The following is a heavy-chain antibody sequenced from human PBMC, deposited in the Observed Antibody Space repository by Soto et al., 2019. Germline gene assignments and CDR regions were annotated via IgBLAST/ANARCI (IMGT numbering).Heavy chain of an antibody. J-gene: IGHJ4*02. CDR1: GFTFSSYA. CDR3: AGWMATIFDY. Sequence: PGGSLRLSCAASGFTFSSYAMSWVRQAPGKGLEWVSAISGSGGSTYYADTVKGRFTNSRDNSKNTLYLQMNSLRAEDTAVYYCAGWMATIFDYWGQGTLVTVSS. V-gene: IGHV3-23*01. CDR2: ISGSGGST. D-gene: IGHD5-12*01.